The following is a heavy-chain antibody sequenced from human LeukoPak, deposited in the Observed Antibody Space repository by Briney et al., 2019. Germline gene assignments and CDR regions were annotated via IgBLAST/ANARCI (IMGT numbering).Heavy chain of an antibody. CDR2: IYYSGST. Sequence: SETLSLTCTVSGGSISSYYWSWIRQPPGKGLEWIGYIYYSGSTNYNPSLKSRVTISVDTSKNQFSLKLSSVTAADTAVYYCARDSINFSAFDIWGRGTMVTVSS. CDR3: ARDSINFSAFDI. D-gene: IGHD3-3*01. V-gene: IGHV4-59*01. CDR1: GGSISSYY. J-gene: IGHJ3*02.